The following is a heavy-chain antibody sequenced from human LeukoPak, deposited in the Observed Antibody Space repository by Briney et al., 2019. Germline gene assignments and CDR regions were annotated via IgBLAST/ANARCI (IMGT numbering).Heavy chain of an antibody. V-gene: IGHV4-34*01. J-gene: IGHJ4*02. CDR2: INHSGST. D-gene: IGHD2-15*01. Sequence: SETLSLTCAVYGGSFSAYYSSSIRQPPGKWLEWIGEINHSGSTNYNPSLKSRVTISVDTSKNQFSLKLSSVTAADTAVYYCARGMGGTYCSGGSCYPYYFDYWGQGTLVTVSS. CDR1: GGSFSAYY. CDR3: ARGMGGTYCSGGSCYPYYFDY.